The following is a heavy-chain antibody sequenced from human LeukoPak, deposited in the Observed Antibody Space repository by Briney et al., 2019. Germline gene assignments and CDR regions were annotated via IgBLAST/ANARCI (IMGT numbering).Heavy chain of an antibody. CDR3: AKEGVWFGEPSFAFDI. CDR1: GFTFSSYA. V-gene: IGHV3-23*01. J-gene: IGHJ3*02. CDR2: ISGSGGST. D-gene: IGHD3-10*01. Sequence: GGSLRLSCAASGFTFSSYAMSWIRQAPGKGLEWVSAISGSGGSTYYADSVKGRFTISRDNSKNTLYLQMNSLRAEDTAVYYCAKEGVWFGEPSFAFDIWGQGTMVTVSS.